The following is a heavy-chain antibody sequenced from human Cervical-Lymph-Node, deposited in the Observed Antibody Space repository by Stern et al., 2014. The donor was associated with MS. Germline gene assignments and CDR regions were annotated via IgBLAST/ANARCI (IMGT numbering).Heavy chain of an antibody. Sequence: EVQLEESGGGLVQPGGSLKLSCAASGFTFSGSAMHWVRQASGKGLEWVGRIRSKPNSYATAYAASVKGRFTISRDDSKNTAYLQMNSLKTEDTAVYYCTLGSDGSGSYYYYYGMDVWGQGTTVTVSS. CDR1: GFTFSGSA. CDR2: IRSKPNSYAT. V-gene: IGHV3-73*01. CDR3: TLGSDGSGSYYYYYGMDV. J-gene: IGHJ6*02. D-gene: IGHD3-10*01.